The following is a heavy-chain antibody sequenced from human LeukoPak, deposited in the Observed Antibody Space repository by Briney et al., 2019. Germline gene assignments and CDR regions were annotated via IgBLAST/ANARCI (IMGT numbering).Heavy chain of an antibody. CDR2: IYTSGST. CDR3: ARVSPTWNIRGDDAFDI. J-gene: IGHJ3*02. V-gene: IGHV4-4*07. Sequence: SETLSLTCTVSGGSISSYYWSWIGQPAGKGLEWIGRIYTSGSTNYNPSLKSRVTMSVDTSKNQFSLKLSSVTAADTAVYYCARVSPTWNIRGDDAFDIWGQGTMVTVSS. D-gene: IGHD1/OR15-1a*01. CDR1: GGSISSYY.